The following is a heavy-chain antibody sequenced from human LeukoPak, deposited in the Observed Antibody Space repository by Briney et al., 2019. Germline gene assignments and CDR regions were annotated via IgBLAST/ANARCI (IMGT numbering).Heavy chain of an antibody. V-gene: IGHV1-2*02. CDR3: ASDLMDYSNPMDV. CDR1: GYTFTGYY. J-gene: IGHJ6*03. Sequence: ASVKVSCKASGYTFTGYYMHWVRQAPGQGHEWMAWINPNSGGTNYAQEFQGRVTMTRDTSISTAYMELSRLRSDDTAVYYCASDLMDYSNPMDVWGKGTTVTVSS. CDR2: INPNSGGT. D-gene: IGHD4-11*01.